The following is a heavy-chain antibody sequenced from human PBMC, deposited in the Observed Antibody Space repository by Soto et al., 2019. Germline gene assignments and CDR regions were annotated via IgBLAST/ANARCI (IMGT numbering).Heavy chain of an antibody. CDR3: AKDQYFDSSGYPIPGVFDY. D-gene: IGHD3-22*01. V-gene: IGHV3-30*18. Sequence: QVQLVESGGGVVQPGRSLRLSCVASGFTFSSYGMHWVRQAPGKGLEWVAVISYDGSNKYYADSVKGRFTISRDNSKNTLYLQMNSLRAEDTAVYYCAKDQYFDSSGYPIPGVFDYWGQGTLVAVSS. CDR2: ISYDGSNK. CDR1: GFTFSSYG. J-gene: IGHJ4*02.